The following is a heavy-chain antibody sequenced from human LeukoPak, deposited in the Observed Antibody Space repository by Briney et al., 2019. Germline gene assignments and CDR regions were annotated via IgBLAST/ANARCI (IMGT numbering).Heavy chain of an antibody. V-gene: IGHV3-23*01. J-gene: IGHJ2*01. D-gene: IGHD4-17*01. Sequence: GGSLRLSRAASVVTFSNSVMSWVRQAPGKGLEWGSSICGIGDKTYYAASVKGRFTIFRDNSENTLYLQMNSLRAEGTAVYYCARKSPQETTVGPYWYLGLWGRGTLVTVSS. CDR1: VVTFSNSV. CDR3: ARKSPQETTVGPYWYLGL. CDR2: ICGIGDKT.